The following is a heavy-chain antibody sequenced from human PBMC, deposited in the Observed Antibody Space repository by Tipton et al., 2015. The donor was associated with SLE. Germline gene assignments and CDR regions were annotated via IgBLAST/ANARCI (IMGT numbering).Heavy chain of an antibody. CDR3: ARWPLRVAAEGLY. CDR2: VYYTGDT. V-gene: IGHV4-39*07. Sequence: GLVKPSETLSLTCTASGVPLDSNSFYWGWVRQPPGKGLELIGTVYYTGDTKYNPSLRGRATISIDTSKSQFSLRLTSMTAADTAVYYCARWPLRVAAEGLYWGQGTRVTVSS. J-gene: IGHJ4*02. CDR1: GVPLDSNSFY. D-gene: IGHD6-13*01.